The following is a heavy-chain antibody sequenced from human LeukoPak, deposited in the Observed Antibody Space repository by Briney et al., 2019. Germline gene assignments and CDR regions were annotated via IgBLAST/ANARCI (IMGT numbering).Heavy chain of an antibody. CDR1: AGTFSSYS. V-gene: IGHV1-69*13. CDR3: TSEGYYYDSSGYFDY. Sequence: VKASCRASAGTFSSYSISWVRQACGKALEWMGRIIPIFGTANYAQKFHGRVTIATEVSTSTAYTELTSLRSEDTATHYCTSEGYYYDSSGYFDYWGQGTLVTVSS. CDR2: IIPIFGTA. D-gene: IGHD3-22*01. J-gene: IGHJ4*02.